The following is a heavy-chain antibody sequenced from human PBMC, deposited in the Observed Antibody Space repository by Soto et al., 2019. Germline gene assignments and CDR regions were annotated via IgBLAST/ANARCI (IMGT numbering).Heavy chain of an antibody. J-gene: IGHJ2*01. V-gene: IGHV3-23*01. CDR3: ARRTVVTASTYWYFDL. D-gene: IGHD2-21*02. Sequence: EVQMLESGGGLVQPGGSLRLSCEVSGFTFNTYAMSWVRQAPGKGLEWVSGIDGSGRNTFYADSLKGRFANYRDNSKNTRFLQMNSLRAEDTAVYYCARRTVVTASTYWYFDLWGRGTLVAVSS. CDR2: IDGSGRNT. CDR1: GFTFNTYA.